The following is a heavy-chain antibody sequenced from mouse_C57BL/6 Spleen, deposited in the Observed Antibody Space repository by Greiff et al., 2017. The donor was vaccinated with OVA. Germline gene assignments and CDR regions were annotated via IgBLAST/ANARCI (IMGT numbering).Heavy chain of an antibody. V-gene: IGHV3-6*01. J-gene: IGHJ3*01. CDR1: GYSITSGYY. CDR2: ISYDGSN. Sequence: EVQLQESGPGLVKPSQSLSLTCSVTGYSITSGYYWNWIRQFPGNKLEWMGYISYDGSNNYNPSLKNRISITRDTSKNQFFLKLNSVTTEDTATYYCARVLYGYDFAYWGQGTLVTVSA. D-gene: IGHD2-2*01. CDR3: ARVLYGYDFAY.